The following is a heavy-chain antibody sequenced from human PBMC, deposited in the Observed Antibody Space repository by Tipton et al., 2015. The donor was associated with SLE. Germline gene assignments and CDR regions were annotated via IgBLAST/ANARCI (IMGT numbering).Heavy chain of an antibody. CDR3: ARATDWNLSPDV. CDR1: GDSISNVNYY. J-gene: IGHJ6*04. Sequence: TLSLTCTVSGDSISNVNYYWTWIRQLPGKGLEWIGYIYYSGNTYYNPSLGSRLTISVDTSKDQFSLRLTSVTAADTAVYYCARATDWNLSPDVWGKGTTVTVSS. CDR2: IYYSGNT. D-gene: IGHD1-7*01. V-gene: IGHV4-31*03.